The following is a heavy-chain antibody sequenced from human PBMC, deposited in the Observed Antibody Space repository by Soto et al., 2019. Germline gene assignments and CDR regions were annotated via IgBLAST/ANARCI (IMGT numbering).Heavy chain of an antibody. V-gene: IGHV1-69*13. CDR3: ARGGVVPAAMPANYYYYYGMDV. J-gene: IGHJ6*02. D-gene: IGHD2-2*01. Sequence: SVKVSCKASGGTFSSYAISWVRQAPGQGLEWMGGIIPIFGTANYAQKFQGRVTITADESTSTAYMELSSLRSEDTAVYYCARGGVVPAAMPANYYYYYGMDVWGQGTTVTVSS. CDR1: GGTFSSYA. CDR2: IIPIFGTA.